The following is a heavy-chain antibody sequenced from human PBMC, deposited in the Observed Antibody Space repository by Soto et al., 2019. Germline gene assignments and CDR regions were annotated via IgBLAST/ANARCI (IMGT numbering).Heavy chain of an antibody. V-gene: IGHV4-59*01. D-gene: IGHD5-12*01. CDR1: GGSISGYY. J-gene: IGHJ4*02. CDR3: ARTQMATLYFDY. CDR2: IYHSGTI. Sequence: SETLSLTCTVSGGSISGYYWSWMRQPPGQGLEWIGYIYHSGTIRYNPSLESRVTISVDTSKNQFSLRLASVTAADTAVYYCARTQMATLYFDYWGQGTLVTVSS.